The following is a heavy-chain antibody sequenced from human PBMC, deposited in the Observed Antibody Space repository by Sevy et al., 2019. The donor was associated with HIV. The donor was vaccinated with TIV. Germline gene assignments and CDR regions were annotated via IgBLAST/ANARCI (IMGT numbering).Heavy chain of an antibody. J-gene: IGHJ6*02. Sequence: GGSLRLSCTASGFTFSSAWMSWVRQAPGKGLEWVGRIKSEFDGGAIDYAAPVKGRFSISREDLKNTVYLQMNSLKTEDTGVYYCITDPAYRGYDEEVINYYFYGMDVWGQGTTVTVSS. D-gene: IGHD5-12*01. CDR1: GFTFSSAW. V-gene: IGHV3-15*01. CDR2: IKSEFDGGAI. CDR3: ITDPAYRGYDEEVINYYFYGMDV.